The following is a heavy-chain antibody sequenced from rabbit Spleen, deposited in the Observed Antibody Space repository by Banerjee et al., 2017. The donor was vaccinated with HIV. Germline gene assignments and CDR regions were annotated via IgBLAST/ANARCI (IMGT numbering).Heavy chain of an antibody. V-gene: IGHV1S45*01. D-gene: IGHD4-1*01. CDR1: GLDFSVGDV. CDR3: ARDLAGVIGWNFGL. Sequence: QQQVVESGGGLVKPGASLTLSCKASGLDFSVGDVMCWVQQAPGKGLEWIACINIVTGRAVYANWASGRFTFSKASSTTVTLQMSSLTAADTATYFCARDLAGVIGWNFGLWGPGTLVTVS. J-gene: IGHJ6*01. CDR2: INIVTGRA.